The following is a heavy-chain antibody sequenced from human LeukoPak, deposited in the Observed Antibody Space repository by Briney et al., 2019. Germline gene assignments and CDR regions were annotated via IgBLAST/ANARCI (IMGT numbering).Heavy chain of an antibody. Sequence: ASVKVSCKVSGYTLTELSMHWVRQAPGKGLEWMGGFDPEDGETIYAQKFQGRVTMTEDTSTDTAYMELSSLRSEDTAVYYCATAVDNRNRLKAAFDIWGQGTMVTVSS. V-gene: IGHV1-24*01. J-gene: IGHJ3*02. CDR2: FDPEDGET. CDR3: ATAVDNRNRLKAAFDI. CDR1: GYTLTELS. D-gene: IGHD1-14*01.